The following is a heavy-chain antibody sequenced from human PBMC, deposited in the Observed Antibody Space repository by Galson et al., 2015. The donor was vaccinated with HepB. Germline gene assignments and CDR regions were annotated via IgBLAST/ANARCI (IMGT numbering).Heavy chain of an antibody. J-gene: IGHJ6*02. D-gene: IGHD6-19*01. CDR2: ISGYNGNT. CDR3: VRDGAVAATEGYYYGLDV. CDR1: GYTLAFYG. V-gene: IGHV1-18*04. Sequence: SVKVSCKASGYTLAFYGISWVRQAPGQGLECMGWISGYNGNTKYAQMVQARVTMTTDTSTSTAYMELRSLRSDDPAVYYCVRDGAVAATEGYYYGLDVRGQGTTVTVSS.